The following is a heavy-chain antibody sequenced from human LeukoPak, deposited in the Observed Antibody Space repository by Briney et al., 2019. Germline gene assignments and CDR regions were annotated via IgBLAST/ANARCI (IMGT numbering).Heavy chain of an antibody. CDR2: IYYSGGT. Sequence: PSETLSLTCTVSGVSISSYYWSWIRQPPGKGLERIGYIYYSGGTNYNPSLKSRVTISVDTSKNQFSLKLSSVTAADTAVYYCAEGTGYFDPFDYWGQGTLVTVSS. V-gene: IGHV4-59*01. D-gene: IGHD3-9*01. CDR3: AEGTGYFDPFDY. J-gene: IGHJ4*02. CDR1: GVSISSYY.